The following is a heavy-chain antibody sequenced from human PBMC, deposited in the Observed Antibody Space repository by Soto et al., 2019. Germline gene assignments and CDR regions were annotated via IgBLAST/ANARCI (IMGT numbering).Heavy chain of an antibody. CDR3: ARGEGRNYYDSSGYYSDAFDI. CDR1: GYTFTSYG. Sequence: ASVKVSCKASGYTFTSYGISWVRQAPGQGLEWMGWISAYNGNTNYAQKLQGRVTMTTDTSTSTAYMELRSLRSDDTAVYYCARGEGRNYYDSSGYYSDAFDIWGQGTMVTVSS. D-gene: IGHD3-22*01. V-gene: IGHV1-18*01. CDR2: ISAYNGNT. J-gene: IGHJ3*02.